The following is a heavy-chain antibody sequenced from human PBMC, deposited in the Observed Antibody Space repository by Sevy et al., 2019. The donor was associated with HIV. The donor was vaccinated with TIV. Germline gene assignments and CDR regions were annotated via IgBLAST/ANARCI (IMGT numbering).Heavy chain of an antibody. Sequence: RGSLRLSCAASGFTFSDYYMSWIRQAPGKGLEWVSYISSSGSTIYYADSVKGRFTISRDNAKNSLYLQMNSLRAEDTAVYYCAREEWLEHDAFDIWGQGTMVTVSS. CDR3: AREEWLEHDAFDI. CDR2: ISSSGSTI. CDR1: GFTFSDYY. J-gene: IGHJ3*02. D-gene: IGHD6-19*01. V-gene: IGHV3-11*01.